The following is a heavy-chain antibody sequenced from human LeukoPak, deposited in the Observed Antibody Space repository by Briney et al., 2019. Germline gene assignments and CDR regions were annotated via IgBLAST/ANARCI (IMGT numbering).Heavy chain of an antibody. CDR1: GGSISSSNW. CDR3: ARVETIGYQFDY. CDR2: IYHSGST. D-gene: IGHD5-12*01. V-gene: IGHV4-4*02. J-gene: IGHJ4*02. Sequence: PSETLFLTCAVSGGSISSSNWWSWVRQPPGKGLEWIGEIYHSGSTNYNPSLKSRVTISVDKSKNQFSLDLSSVTAADTAVYYCARVETIGYQFDYWGQGTLVTVSS.